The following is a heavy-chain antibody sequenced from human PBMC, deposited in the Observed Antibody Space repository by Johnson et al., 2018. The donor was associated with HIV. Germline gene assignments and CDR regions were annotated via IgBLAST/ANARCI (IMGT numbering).Heavy chain of an antibody. J-gene: IGHJ3*02. D-gene: IGHD3-22*01. CDR3: AKSKTYYYDSSGYGDAFDI. V-gene: IGHV3-30*04. CDR1: GFTFSSYP. CDR2: VSFDISNK. Sequence: QVQLVASGGGVVQPGRSLRLSCAASGFTFSSYPMNWVRQAPGQGLEWVAFVSFDISNKFYADSVTDRFTISLDHAKNSLYLQMHSLRAEDTALYYCAKSKTYYYDSSGYGDAFDIWGQGTMVTVSS.